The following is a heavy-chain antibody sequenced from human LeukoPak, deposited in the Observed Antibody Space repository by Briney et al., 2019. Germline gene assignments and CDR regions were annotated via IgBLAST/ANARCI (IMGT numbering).Heavy chain of an antibody. V-gene: IGHV5-51*01. CDR1: GYSFTNYW. Sequence: GESLKISCKGSGYSFTNYWIGWVRQMPGKGLEWMGIIYTGDSDTRHSPYFQGPVTISADKSISTAYLQWSSLTATDTSMYYCARCPRPLTAARQCSSFRLDPWGQGTHVTAS. CDR3: ARCPRPLTAARQCSSFRLDP. D-gene: IGHD6-6*01. J-gene: IGHJ5*02. CDR2: IYTGDSDT.